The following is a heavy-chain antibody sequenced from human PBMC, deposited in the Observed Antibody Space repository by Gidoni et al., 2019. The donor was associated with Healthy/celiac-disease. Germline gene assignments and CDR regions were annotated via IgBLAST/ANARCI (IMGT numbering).Heavy chain of an antibody. V-gene: IGHV3-23*01. CDR2: ISGSVGST. Sequence: EVQLLESGGGLVQPGGSLRLSCAASGLTFSSDARSRVRQAPGKGLEWVSAISGSVGSTYYADSMKGRFTISKDNSKTTLYLQMNSLRAEDTAVYYCAKDRGGRYCSSTSCPSNWFDPWGQGTLVTVSS. J-gene: IGHJ5*02. CDR1: GLTFSSDA. D-gene: IGHD2-2*01. CDR3: AKDRGGRYCSSTSCPSNWFDP.